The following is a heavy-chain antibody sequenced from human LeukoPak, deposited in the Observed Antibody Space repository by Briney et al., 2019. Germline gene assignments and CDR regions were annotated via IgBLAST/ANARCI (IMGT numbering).Heavy chain of an antibody. D-gene: IGHD3-22*01. CDR2: INPNSGGT. CDR3: ARGGYYDSSGYRVLDY. V-gene: IGHV1-2*02. CDR1: GYTFTGYY. Sequence: ASVKVSCKASGYTFTGYYMYWVRQAPGQGLEWMGWINPNSGGTNYAQKFQGRVTMTRDTSISTAHMELSRLRSDDTAVYYCARGGYYDSSGYRVLDYWGQGTLVTVSS. J-gene: IGHJ4*02.